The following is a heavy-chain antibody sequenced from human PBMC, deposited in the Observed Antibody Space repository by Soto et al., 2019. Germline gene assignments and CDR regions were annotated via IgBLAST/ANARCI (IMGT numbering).Heavy chain of an antibody. CDR3: ARGYYESSGYYSY. D-gene: IGHD3-22*01. Sequence: SVKLSCRASGYNFTGYYMYWVRQAPGQGLEWMGWINPNSGGTHYAQKFQGRGTMTRDTSISTDAVELSRLTSDDTAVYYCARGYYESSGYYSYWGQGTLVSVS. J-gene: IGHJ4*02. V-gene: IGHV1-2*02. CDR1: GYNFTGYY. CDR2: INPNSGGT.